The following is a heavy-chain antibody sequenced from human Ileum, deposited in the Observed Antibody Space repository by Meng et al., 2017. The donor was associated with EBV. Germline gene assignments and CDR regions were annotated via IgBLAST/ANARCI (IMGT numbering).Heavy chain of an antibody. CDR1: GGSITSYSYY. CDR3: ARRDTAWFDP. J-gene: IGHJ5*02. D-gene: IGHD2-21*02. Sequence: QLYLQEPDTGLVKPSEALSLTCSFSGGSITSYSYYWGWFRQPPGKGLEWIATIYHTGSTYYNPSLKSRVTISVDTSKNEFSLKVTSVTAADTALYYCARRDTAWFDPWGRGTLVTVSS. V-gene: IGHV4-39*01. CDR2: IYHTGST.